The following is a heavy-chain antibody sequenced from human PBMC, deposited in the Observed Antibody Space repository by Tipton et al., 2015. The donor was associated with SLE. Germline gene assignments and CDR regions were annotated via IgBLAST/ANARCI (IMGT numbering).Heavy chain of an antibody. J-gene: IGHJ4*02. Sequence: TLSLTCTVSGYSISSTYYWGWIRQPPGKGLEWIASINNCGTTYYNPSLKSRVTESLDTSKNQFSLKLSSVTAADTAVYYCARTLGYKDFFDHWGQGTLVTVSS. V-gene: IGHV4-38-2*02. CDR2: INNCGTT. CDR3: ARTLGYKDFFDH. D-gene: IGHD1-14*01. CDR1: GYSISSTYY.